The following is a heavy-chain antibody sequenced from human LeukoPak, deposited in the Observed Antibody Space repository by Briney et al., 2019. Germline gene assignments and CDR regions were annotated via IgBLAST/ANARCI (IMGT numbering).Heavy chain of an antibody. CDR1: GFTFSNYV. CDR3: AKGTRLTTIVVTLTRRFDY. CDR2: ISDSGDKT. D-gene: IGHD3-22*01. Sequence: GGSLRLSCAVSGFTFSNYVMTWVRQAPGKGLECVSAISDSGDKTYYADSVKGRFTISRDNSKNTLYLQMNSLRAEDTAVYYCAKGTRLTTIVVTLTRRFDYWGQGTLVTVSS. V-gene: IGHV3-23*01. J-gene: IGHJ4*02.